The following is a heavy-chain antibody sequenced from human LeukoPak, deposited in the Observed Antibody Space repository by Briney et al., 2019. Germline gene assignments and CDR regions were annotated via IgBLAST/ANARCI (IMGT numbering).Heavy chain of an antibody. J-gene: IGHJ5*02. CDR2: IYSGGST. CDR1: GFTVSSNY. CDR3: ARVFGSWYSHH. D-gene: IGHD6-13*01. Sequence: PGGSLRLSCAASGFTVSSNYMSWVRQAPGKGLEWVSVIYSGGSTYYADSVKGRFTISRDNSQNTLYLQMNSLRVEDTAVYYCARVFGSWYSHHWAHATLLTVSS. V-gene: IGHV3-53*01.